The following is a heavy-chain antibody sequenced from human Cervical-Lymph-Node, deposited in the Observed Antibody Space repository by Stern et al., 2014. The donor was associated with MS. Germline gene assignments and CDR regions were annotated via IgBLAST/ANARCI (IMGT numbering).Heavy chain of an antibody. Sequence: VQLVESGGGVVQPGGSLRVSCAASGFTFSNYGMHWVRQAPGKGLDWVAAISSDGSDKSYADSVTGRFTITRDNSKKTLYLQMNSLRPEDTAVYYGARGREDMLGWLDPWGQGTRVTGSS. CDR1: GFTFSNYG. D-gene: IGHD3-10*02. CDR2: ISSDGSDK. V-gene: IGHV3-30*03. J-gene: IGHJ5*02. CDR3: ARGREDMLGWLDP.